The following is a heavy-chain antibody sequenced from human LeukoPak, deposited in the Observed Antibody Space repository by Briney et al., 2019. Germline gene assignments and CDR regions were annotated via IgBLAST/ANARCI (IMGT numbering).Heavy chain of an antibody. CDR2: ISYDGSNK. J-gene: IGHJ3*02. V-gene: IGHV3-30*14. CDR3: ARDRLRGPLYGAFDI. CDR1: GFTFSSYA. Sequence: GGSLRLSCAASGFTFSSYAMHWVRQAPGKGLEWVAVISYDGSNKYYADSVKGRFTISRDNSKNTLYLQMNSLRAEDTAVYYCARDRLRGPLYGAFDIWGQGTMVTVSS. D-gene: IGHD4-17*01.